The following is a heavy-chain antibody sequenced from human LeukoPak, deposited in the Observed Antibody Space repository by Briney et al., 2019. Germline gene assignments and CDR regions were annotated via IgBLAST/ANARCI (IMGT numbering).Heavy chain of an antibody. D-gene: IGHD3-9*01. V-gene: IGHV3-23*01. Sequence: GGSLRLSCAASGFTFSNAWMSWVRQAPGKGLEWVSAISGSGGSTYYAGSVKGRFTISRDNSKNTLYLQMNSLRAEDTAVYYCAKHYDILTGYYYFDYWGQGTLVTVSS. CDR1: GFTFSNAW. J-gene: IGHJ4*02. CDR2: ISGSGGST. CDR3: AKHYDILTGYYYFDY.